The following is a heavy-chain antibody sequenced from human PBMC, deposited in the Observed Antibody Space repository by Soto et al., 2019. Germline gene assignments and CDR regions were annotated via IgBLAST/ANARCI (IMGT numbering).Heavy chain of an antibody. Sequence: QITLKASGPTLVKPTQTLTLTCTFSGFSLSTSGVGVGWIRQPPGKALEWLALIYWDDDKRYSPSLKSRLTITKDTSTHQVVLTMTNMDPVDTATYYCAHRLEWDGCFKLYDAFDIWGQGTMVTVSS. V-gene: IGHV2-5*02. CDR3: AHRLEWDGCFKLYDAFDI. CDR2: IYWDDDK. J-gene: IGHJ3*02. D-gene: IGHD1-26*01. CDR1: GFSLSTSGVG.